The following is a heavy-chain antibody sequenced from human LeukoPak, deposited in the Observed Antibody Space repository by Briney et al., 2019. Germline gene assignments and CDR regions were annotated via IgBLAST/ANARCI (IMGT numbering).Heavy chain of an antibody. J-gene: IGHJ1*01. D-gene: IGHD3-10*01. CDR1: GFPFGTYG. CDR2: ISGSGVSI. CDR3: AKVGWYGDLEH. V-gene: IGHV3-23*01. Sequence: GGTLRLSCAGSGFPFGTYGMTWVRHAPGTGQEWVATISGSGVSIYYADSVKDRFTISRDNNENTVSLQMNSLRVEDTALYYCAKVGWYGDLEHWGQGTQVAVSS.